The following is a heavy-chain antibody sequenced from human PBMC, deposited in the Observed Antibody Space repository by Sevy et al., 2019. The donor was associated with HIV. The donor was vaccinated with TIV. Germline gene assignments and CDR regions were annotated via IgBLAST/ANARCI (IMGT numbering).Heavy chain of an antibody. Sequence: GGSLRLSCAASGFTFSDYYMSWIRQAPGKGLEWVSYISSCGSNIYYADSVKGRFTISRDNAKNSLYLQMNSLRAEDTAVYYCARDYYDSSGYYKYFQHWGQGTLVTVSS. D-gene: IGHD3-22*01. CDR3: ARDYYDSSGYYKYFQH. CDR2: ISSCGSNI. CDR1: GFTFSDYY. J-gene: IGHJ1*01. V-gene: IGHV3-11*01.